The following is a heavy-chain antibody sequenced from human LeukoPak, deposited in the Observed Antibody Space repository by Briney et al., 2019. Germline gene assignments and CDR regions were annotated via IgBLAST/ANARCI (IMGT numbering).Heavy chain of an antibody. V-gene: IGHV3-48*03. CDR1: GFTFSSYE. J-gene: IGHJ4*02. CDR2: ISSSGSTI. Sequence: GGSLRLSCAASGFTFSSYEMNWVRQAPGKGLEWVSYISSSGSTIYYADSVKGRFTISRDNAKNSLYLQMNSLRAEDTAVYYCARGIVGATSPTDFDYWGQGTLVTVSS. D-gene: IGHD1-26*01. CDR3: ARGIVGATSPTDFDY.